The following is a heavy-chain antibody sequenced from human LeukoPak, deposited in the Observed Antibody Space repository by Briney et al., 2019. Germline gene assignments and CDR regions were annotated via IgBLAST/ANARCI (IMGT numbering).Heavy chain of an antibody. CDR2: ISYDGSNK. D-gene: IGHD2-2*01. J-gene: IGHJ4*02. CDR3: AKAGCSSTTCYANS. Sequence: GGSLRLSCTASGFSSSTYAMHWVRQAPGKGLEWVAVISYDGSNKYYVDAVKGRFTISRDNSKNTPYLQMNSLRADDTSVCYCAKAGCSSTTCYANSWGQGNLVTVSS. CDR1: GFSSSTYA. V-gene: IGHV3-30*18.